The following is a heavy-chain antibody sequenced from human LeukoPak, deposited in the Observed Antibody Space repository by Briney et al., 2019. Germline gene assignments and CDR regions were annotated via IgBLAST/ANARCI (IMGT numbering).Heavy chain of an antibody. CDR2: ISYDGSNK. V-gene: IGHV3-30*03. D-gene: IGHD3-16*01. CDR3: ARGEMMGAFDI. CDR1: GXTFSSYG. J-gene: IGHJ3*02. Sequence: GGSLRLSCAASGXTFSSYGMHWVRQAPGKGLEWVAVISYDGSNKYYADSVKGRFTISRDNSKNTLYLQMNSLRAEDTAVYYCARGEMMGAFDIWGQGTMVTVSS.